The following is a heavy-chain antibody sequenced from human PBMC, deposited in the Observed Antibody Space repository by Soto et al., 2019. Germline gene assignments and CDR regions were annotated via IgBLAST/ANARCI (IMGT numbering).Heavy chain of an antibody. CDR3: ASEPPVDYDSSGDY. D-gene: IGHD3-22*01. Sequence: ASVKVSCKASGYTFTGYYIHWVRQAPGQGLEWMGWIDPKSGDTNYAQKFQGRVTMTRDTSISTAYMDLSRLRSDDTAVYYCASEPPVDYDSSGDYWGQGTLVTVSS. CDR2: IDPKSGDT. J-gene: IGHJ4*02. CDR1: GYTFTGYY. V-gene: IGHV1-2*02.